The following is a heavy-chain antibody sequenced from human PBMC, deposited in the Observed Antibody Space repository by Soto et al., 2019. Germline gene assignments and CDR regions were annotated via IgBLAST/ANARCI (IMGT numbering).Heavy chain of an antibody. CDR1: GGTFSSYT. J-gene: IGHJ4*02. CDR3: DLAVVNGNFDY. Sequence: QVQLVQSGAEVKKPGSSVKVSCKASGGTFSSYTISWVRQAPGQGLEWMGRIIPILGIANYAQKFQGRVTITADKSTSTAYMELSSLRSGDTAVYYCDLAVVNGNFDYWGQGTLVTVSS. D-gene: IGHD6-19*01. CDR2: IIPILGIA. V-gene: IGHV1-69*02.